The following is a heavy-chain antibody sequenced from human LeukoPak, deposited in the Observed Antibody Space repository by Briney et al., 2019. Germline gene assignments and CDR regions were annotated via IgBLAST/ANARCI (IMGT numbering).Heavy chain of an antibody. J-gene: IGHJ4*02. V-gene: IGHV4-59*08. D-gene: IGHD4-17*01. Sequence: ASETLSLTCTVSGGSISSYYWSWIRQPPGKGVEWIGYIYYSGSTNYNPSLKSRVTISVDTSKNQFSLKLSSVTAADTAVYYCARIDGDSPYWGQGTLVTVSS. CDR1: GGSISSYY. CDR3: ARIDGDSPY. CDR2: IYYSGST.